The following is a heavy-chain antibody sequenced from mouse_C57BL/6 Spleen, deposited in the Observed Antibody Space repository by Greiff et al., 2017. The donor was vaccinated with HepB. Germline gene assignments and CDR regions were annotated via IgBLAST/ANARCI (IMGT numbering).Heavy chain of an antibody. CDR3: ARDYDGGGYFDY. J-gene: IGHJ2*01. Sequence: QVQLQQSGAELVKPGASVKISCKASGYAFSSYWMNWVKQRPGKGLEWIGQIYPGDGDTNYNGKFKGKATLTADKSSSTAYMQLSSLTSEDSAVYFCARDYDGGGYFDYWGQGTTLTVSS. V-gene: IGHV1-80*01. CDR2: IYPGDGDT. CDR1: GYAFSSYW. D-gene: IGHD2-4*01.